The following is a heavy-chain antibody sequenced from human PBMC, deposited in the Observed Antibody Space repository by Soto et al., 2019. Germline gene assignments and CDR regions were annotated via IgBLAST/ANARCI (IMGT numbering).Heavy chain of an antibody. CDR3: ARLRVGFGELLTY. D-gene: IGHD3-10*01. Sequence: GESLKISCKGSGYSFTSYWIGWVRQMPGKGLEWMGRIDPSDSYTNYSPSFQGHVTISADKSISTAYLQWSSLKASDTAMYYWARLRVGFGELLTYWGQGTLVTVSS. CDR1: GYSFTSYW. V-gene: IGHV5-10-1*01. CDR2: IDPSDSYT. J-gene: IGHJ4*02.